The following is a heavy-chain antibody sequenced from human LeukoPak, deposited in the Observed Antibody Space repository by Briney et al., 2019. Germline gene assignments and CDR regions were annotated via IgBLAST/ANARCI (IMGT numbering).Heavy chain of an antibody. Sequence: SETLSLTCAVYGGSFSGYYWSWIRQPPGEGLEWIGEINHSGSTNYNPSLKSRVTISVDTSKNQFSLKLSSVTAADTAVYYCARGNTPDYYGSGSYYSYFDYWGQGTLVTVSS. J-gene: IGHJ4*02. CDR3: ARGNTPDYYGSGSYYSYFDY. D-gene: IGHD3-10*01. V-gene: IGHV4-34*01. CDR1: GGSFSGYY. CDR2: INHSGST.